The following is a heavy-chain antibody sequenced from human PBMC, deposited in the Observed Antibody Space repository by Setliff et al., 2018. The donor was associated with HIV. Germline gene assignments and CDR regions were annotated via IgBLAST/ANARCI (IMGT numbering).Heavy chain of an antibody. CDR1: GYTFTGYF. V-gene: IGHV1-2*06. J-gene: IGHJ3*02. CDR3: ATSSPVGPWLPSHDAFDI. D-gene: IGHD3-22*01. CDR2: IIPNSAGT. Sequence: GASVKVSCKASGYTFTGYFIHWVRQAPGQGLEWMGRIIPNSAGTNYAQKFQGRVTMTEDTSTDTAYMELSSLRSEDTAVYYCATSSPVGPWLPSHDAFDIWGQGTMVTVS.